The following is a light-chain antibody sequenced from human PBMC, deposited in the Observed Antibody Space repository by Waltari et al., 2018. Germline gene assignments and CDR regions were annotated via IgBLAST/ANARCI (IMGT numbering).Light chain of an antibody. V-gene: IGLV4-69*01. CDR3: QTWGTGTHVV. Sequence: QPELTQSPSASASLGASVKLTCILSSGHSSYAIAWHQQQPQKGPRYLRKLNSDGSHNKGDGIPDRFSGSSSGAERYLTISSLQSEDEADYYCQTWGTGTHVVFGGGTKLTVL. CDR1: SGHSSYA. CDR2: LNSDGSH. J-gene: IGLJ2*01.